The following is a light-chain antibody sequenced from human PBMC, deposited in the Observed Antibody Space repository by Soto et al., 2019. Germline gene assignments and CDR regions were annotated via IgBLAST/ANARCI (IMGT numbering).Light chain of an antibody. V-gene: IGLV2-14*01. CDR1: SSDVGGYNY. J-gene: IGLJ2*01. Sequence: QSALTQPASVSGSPGQSITISCTGTSSDVGGYNYVSWYQQHPGKAPKLMIYEVSNRPSGVSNRFSGSKSGNTASLTISGLQADDEADDYCSSYTSSSTLVFGGGTKVTVL. CDR3: SSYTSSSTLV. CDR2: EVS.